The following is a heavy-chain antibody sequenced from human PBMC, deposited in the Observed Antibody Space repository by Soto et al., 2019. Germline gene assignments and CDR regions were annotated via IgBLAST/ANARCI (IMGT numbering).Heavy chain of an antibody. V-gene: IGHV4-59*08. Sequence: SETLSLTCTVAGGSISSYYWSWIRQPPGKGLEWIGDIYYSGSTNYNPSLKSRVTISVDTSKNQFSLKLSSVTAADTAVYFCARRYGWSAFDIWGQGTMVTVSS. D-gene: IGHD3-10*01. CDR3: ARRYGWSAFDI. J-gene: IGHJ3*02. CDR1: GGSISSYY. CDR2: IYYSGST.